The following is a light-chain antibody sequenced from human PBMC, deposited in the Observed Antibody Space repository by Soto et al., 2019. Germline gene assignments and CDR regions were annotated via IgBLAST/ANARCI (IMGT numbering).Light chain of an antibody. J-gene: IGKJ3*01. CDR2: GAS. CDR3: QQYGSSSLT. V-gene: IGKV3-20*01. CDR1: QSVSSSY. Sequence: EMLLTQSPGTLSLSPGERATLSCRASQSVSSSYLAWYQQKPGQAPRLHIYGASSRATGIPDRFSGSGSGTDFTLTISRLEPEDFAVYYCQQYGSSSLTFGPGTKVDIK.